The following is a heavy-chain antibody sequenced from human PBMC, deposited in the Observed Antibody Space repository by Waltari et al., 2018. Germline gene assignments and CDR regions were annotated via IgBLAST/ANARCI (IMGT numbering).Heavy chain of an antibody. D-gene: IGHD1-1*01. CDR1: GASLSTSDY. Sequence: QLPLQWSGPGLGKSSGTLSLISAVSGASLSTSDYWCWVRQPPGQGLEWIGQVRGDGKTNYNPSFASRVTMSLDTSTYHFALKLTSATAADTALYYCARDRGRGLYLDTWGQGTLVTVSP. V-gene: IGHV4-4*02. J-gene: IGHJ4*02. CDR3: ARDRGRGLYLDT. CDR2: VRGDGKT.